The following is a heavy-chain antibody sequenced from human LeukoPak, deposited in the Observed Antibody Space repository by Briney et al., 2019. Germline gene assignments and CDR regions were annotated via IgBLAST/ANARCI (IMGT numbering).Heavy chain of an antibody. Sequence: EGSLRLSCAASGFTFSDYALIWVRQAPGKGLEWISAIRGTGGTTYYADSVKGRCTISRDNSRNTVYLQMNSLRAEDTALYFCGKDPNGDYVGAFDFWGPGTMVTVSS. CDR1: GFTFSDYA. CDR2: IRGTGGTT. CDR3: GKDPNGDYVGAFDF. V-gene: IGHV3-23*01. D-gene: IGHD4-17*01. J-gene: IGHJ3*01.